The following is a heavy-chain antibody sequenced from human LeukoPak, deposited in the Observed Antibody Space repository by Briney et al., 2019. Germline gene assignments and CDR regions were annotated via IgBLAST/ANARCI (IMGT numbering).Heavy chain of an antibody. V-gene: IGHV3-53*01. CDR1: GFTVRSNS. D-gene: IGHD4/OR15-4a*01. CDR3: ARRAGAYSHPYDY. J-gene: IGHJ4*02. Sequence: GGSLRLSCTVSGFTVRSNSMSWVRQAPGKGLEWVSFSDSVKGRFTISRDNSKNTLYLQMNSLRAEDTAVYYCARRAGAYSHPYDYWGQGTLVTVSS.